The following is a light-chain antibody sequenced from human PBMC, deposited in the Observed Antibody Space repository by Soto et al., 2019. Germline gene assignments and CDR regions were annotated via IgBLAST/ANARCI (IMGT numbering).Light chain of an antibody. CDR2: AAS. Sequence: DIQMTQSPSSLSASVADSVTITCRSSQMIASYLNWYQQKPGKAPKLLIYAASSLQIGVPSRFKGIGYGTDFTLTISSLQPKDFAIYVCQQSYSSPPTFGQGTILEIK. CDR1: QMIASY. CDR3: QQSYSSPPT. V-gene: IGKV1-39*01. J-gene: IGKJ2*01.